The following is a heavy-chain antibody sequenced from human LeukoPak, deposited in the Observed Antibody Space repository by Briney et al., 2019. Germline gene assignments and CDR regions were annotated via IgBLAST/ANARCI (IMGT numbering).Heavy chain of an antibody. CDR2: INSDGSST. V-gene: IGHV3-74*01. J-gene: IGHJ4*02. CDR3: ARVGSSGKYYFDY. D-gene: IGHD6-19*01. Sequence: GGSLRLSCAASGFTFSSYWMHWVRQAPGKWRVWVSRINSDGSSTSYADSVKGRFTIYRDNAKNTLYLQMNSLRAEDTAVYYCARVGSSGKYYFDYWGQGTLVTVSS. CDR1: GFTFSSYW.